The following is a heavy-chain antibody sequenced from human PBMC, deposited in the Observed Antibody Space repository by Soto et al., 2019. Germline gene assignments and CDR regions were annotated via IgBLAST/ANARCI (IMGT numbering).Heavy chain of an antibody. Sequence: EVQLLESGGGLVQPGGSLRLSCAASGLPFSSHAMSWVRQAPGKGLEWVSSISISGGNTYYADSVRGRFTISRENSKNTLYLHMNSLTAEDTAIYYCANERRPNAYWGQGTLVTVSS. J-gene: IGHJ4*02. CDR2: ISISGGNT. CDR3: ANERRPNAY. V-gene: IGHV3-23*01. CDR1: GLPFSSHA.